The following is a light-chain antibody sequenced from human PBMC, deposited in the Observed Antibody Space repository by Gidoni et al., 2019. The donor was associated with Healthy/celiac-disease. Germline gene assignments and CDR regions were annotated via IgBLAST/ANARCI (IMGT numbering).Light chain of an antibody. CDR3: AAWDDSLDGWV. CDR1: SSNIGNSA. CDR2: YDG. Sequence: QSVLPPPPSLSASPSQRVTISCSGSSSNIGNSAVNCDHQVPGQAPKLLIYYDGLLPSGVADRFSGSKSGTAASLAISGLQSEDEADYYCAAWDDSLDGWVFGGGTKLTVL. V-gene: IGLV1-36*01. J-gene: IGLJ3*02.